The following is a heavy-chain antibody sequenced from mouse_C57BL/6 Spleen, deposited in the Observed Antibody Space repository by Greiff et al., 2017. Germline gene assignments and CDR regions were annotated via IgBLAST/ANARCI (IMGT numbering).Heavy chain of an antibody. Sequence: DVQLQESGPGLVKPSQSLSLTCSVTGYSITSGYYWNWIRQFPGNKLEWMGYISYDGSNNYNPSLKNRISITRDTSKNQFFLKLNSVTTEDTATYYCARRVYDYDVYFDYWGQGTTLTVSS. D-gene: IGHD2-4*01. J-gene: IGHJ2*01. V-gene: IGHV3-6*01. CDR3: ARRVYDYDVYFDY. CDR1: GYSITSGYY. CDR2: ISYDGSN.